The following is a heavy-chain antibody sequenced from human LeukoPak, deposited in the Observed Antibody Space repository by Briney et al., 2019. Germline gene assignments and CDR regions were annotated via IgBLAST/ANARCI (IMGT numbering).Heavy chain of an antibody. V-gene: IGHV3-23*01. CDR2: ISASGSRT. CDR3: ARDQSQHYYDSSGYGAFNL. J-gene: IGHJ3*01. D-gene: IGHD3-22*01. CDR1: GFAFNTFA. Sequence: SGGSRRLSCVPSGFAFNTFAMNWVRQAPGKGLEWVSGISASGSRTYYGKSVKGRFTISRDNSKNTLFLQMNNLRGDDTARYFCARDQSQHYYDSSGYGAFNLWGQGTMVTVSS.